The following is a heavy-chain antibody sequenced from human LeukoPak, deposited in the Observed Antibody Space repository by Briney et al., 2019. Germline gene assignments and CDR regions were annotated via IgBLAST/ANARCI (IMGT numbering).Heavy chain of an antibody. D-gene: IGHD3-3*01. CDR2: IRYDGSNK. V-gene: IGHV3-30*02. CDR1: GFTFSSYG. CDR3: AKDPYYDFWSGYADY. J-gene: IGHJ4*02. Sequence: GGSLRLSCAASGFTFSSYGMHWVRQAPGKGLEWVAFIRYDGSNKYYADSVKGRFTISRDNSKNTLYLQMNSLRAEDTAVYYCAKDPYYDFWSGYADYWGQGTLVTVSS.